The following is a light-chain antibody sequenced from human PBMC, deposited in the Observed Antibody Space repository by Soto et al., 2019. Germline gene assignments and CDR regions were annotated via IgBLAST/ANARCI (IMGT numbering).Light chain of an antibody. CDR3: CSYAGRYTWV. CDR1: RSVVGGYNY. CDR2: EVS. V-gene: IGLV2-11*01. J-gene: IGLJ1*01. Sequence: QSVLTQPRSVSGSLGQSVTISCAGTRSVVGGYNYVSWYQQPPGTAPKLMIYEVSKRPSGVPDRFSGSKSGNTASLTISGLQAEDEGDYYCCSYAGRYTWVXGTGTKVTVL.